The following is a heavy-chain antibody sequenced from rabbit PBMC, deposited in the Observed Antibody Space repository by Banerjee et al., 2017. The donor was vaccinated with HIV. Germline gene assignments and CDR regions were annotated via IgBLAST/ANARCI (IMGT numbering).Heavy chain of an antibody. Sequence: QQQLEESGGGLVKPGGTLTLTCKASGIDFSSGYDMCWVRQAPGKGLEWIACIYASSGVSTYYASWAKGRFTISKTSSTTVTLQMTSLTAADTATYFCARVDDYGDLWGPGTLVTVS. CDR2: IYASSGVST. V-gene: IGHV1S45*01. CDR3: ARVDDYGDL. J-gene: IGHJ6*01. CDR1: GIDFSSGYD. D-gene: IGHD2-1*01.